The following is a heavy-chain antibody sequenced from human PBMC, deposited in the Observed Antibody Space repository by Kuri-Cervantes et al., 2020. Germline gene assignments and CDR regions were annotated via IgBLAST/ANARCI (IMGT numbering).Heavy chain of an antibody. J-gene: IGHJ4*02. CDR2: ISPTGDAT. D-gene: IGHD3-10*01. CDR1: GFTFSSYS. Sequence: GGSLRLSCAASGFTFSSYSMNWVRQAPGKGLECVSGISPTGDATYYVDSVKGRFTISRDNSKNTLYLQINSLRAEDTALYYCAKDHQGVVPDCFDSWGQGTLVTVSS. V-gene: IGHV3-23*01. CDR3: AKDHQGVVPDCFDS.